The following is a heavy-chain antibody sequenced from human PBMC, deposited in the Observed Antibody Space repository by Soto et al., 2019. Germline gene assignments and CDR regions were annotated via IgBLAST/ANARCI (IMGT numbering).Heavy chain of an antibody. V-gene: IGHV3-23*01. Sequence: EVQLLESGGALVQPGGSLRLSCAASGFTFSSYGMSWVRQAPGKGLEWVSAISGSGDRTYFADSVRGRFTISRDNSKNTLFMQMNSLTAEDTAVYYCAKMTSGFPISPFDYWGQGTLVTVSS. CDR2: ISGSGDRT. CDR1: GFTFSSYG. D-gene: IGHD3-22*01. J-gene: IGHJ4*02. CDR3: AKMTSGFPISPFDY.